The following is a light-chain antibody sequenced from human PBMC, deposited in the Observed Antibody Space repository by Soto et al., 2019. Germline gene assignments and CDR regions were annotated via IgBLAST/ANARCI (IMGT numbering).Light chain of an antibody. CDR3: QEYNNWPPYT. V-gene: IGKV3-15*01. CDR1: RSVSST. CDR2: CAS. Sequence: EIVMTQSPATLSVPTGESTSLSRRASRSVSSTLSWYQQKPGEAPRLRMYCASSRATGSQARFSGSGSWTEFTLTNSSLQSEDVAVYYCQEYNNWPPYTVGQGTRLEIK. J-gene: IGKJ2*01.